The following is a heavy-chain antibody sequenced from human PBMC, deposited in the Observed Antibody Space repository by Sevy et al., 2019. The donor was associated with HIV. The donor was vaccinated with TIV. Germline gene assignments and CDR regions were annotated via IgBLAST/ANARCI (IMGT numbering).Heavy chain of an antibody. CDR3: ARERERSSTSPLLSEFDY. CDR1: GGTFSCYA. CDR2: IIPIFGTA. V-gene: IGHV1-69*13. D-gene: IGHD2-2*01. J-gene: IGHJ4*02. Sequence: ASVKVSCKASGGTFSCYAISWVRQAPGQGLEWMGGIIPIFGTANYAQKFQGRVTITADESTSTAYMELSSLRSEDTAVYYCARERERSSTSPLLSEFDYWGQGSLVTVSS.